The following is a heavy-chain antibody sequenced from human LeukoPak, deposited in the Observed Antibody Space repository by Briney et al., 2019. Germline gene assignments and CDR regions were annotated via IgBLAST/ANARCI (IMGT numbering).Heavy chain of an antibody. J-gene: IGHJ4*02. V-gene: IGHV1-69*05. D-gene: IGHD6-13*01. Sequence: GSSVKVSCKASGGTFSSYAISWVRQAPGQGLEWMGGINPIFGTANYVQKFQGRVTITTDESTSTAYMELSSLRSEDTAVYYCARGLRTRSSSYVSFFDYWGQGTLVTVSS. CDR3: ARGLRTRSSSYVSFFDY. CDR1: GGTFSSYA. CDR2: INPIFGTA.